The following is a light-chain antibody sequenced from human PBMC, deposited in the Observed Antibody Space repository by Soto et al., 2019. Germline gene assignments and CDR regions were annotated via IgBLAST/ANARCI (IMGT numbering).Light chain of an antibody. V-gene: IGKV1-5*03. CDR1: QSTSSW. CDR3: QQSYSTPPT. J-gene: IGKJ1*01. Sequence: IQMTPSPSTLSASVGDRVTITCRASQSTSSWLAWYQQKPGKAPKLLIYKASSLESGVPSRFSGSGSGTDFTLTISSLQPEDFATYYCQQSYSTPPTFGQGTKVDI. CDR2: KAS.